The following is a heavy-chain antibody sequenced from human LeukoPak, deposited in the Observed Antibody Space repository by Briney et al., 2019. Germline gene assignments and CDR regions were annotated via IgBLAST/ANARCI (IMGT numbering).Heavy chain of an antibody. Sequence: PGRSLRLSCAASGFTFSRYGMDWVRKAPGKGLEWVAVILYDGSNKYYADSVKGRFTISRDNSKNTLYLQMNSLRAEDTAVYYCAKDVGGSSGWYSDYYYGMDVWGQGTTVTVSS. D-gene: IGHD6-19*01. CDR3: AKDVGGSSGWYSDYYYGMDV. J-gene: IGHJ6*02. CDR2: ILYDGSNK. CDR1: GFTFSRYG. V-gene: IGHV3-30*18.